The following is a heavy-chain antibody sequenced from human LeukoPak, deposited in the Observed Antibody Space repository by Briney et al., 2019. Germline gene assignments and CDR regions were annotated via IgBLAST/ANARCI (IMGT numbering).Heavy chain of an antibody. V-gene: IGHV4-4*02. CDR2: IYHSGST. Sequence: SSGTLSLTCAVSGGSISSSNWWSWVRQPPGKGLEWIGEIYHSGSTNYNPSLKSRVTISVDKSKNQFSLKLSSVTAADTAVYYCARHSSGPGYSSGFYYFDYWGQGTLVTVSS. D-gene: IGHD6-19*01. CDR3: ARHSSGPGYSSGFYYFDY. J-gene: IGHJ4*02. CDR1: GGSISSSNW.